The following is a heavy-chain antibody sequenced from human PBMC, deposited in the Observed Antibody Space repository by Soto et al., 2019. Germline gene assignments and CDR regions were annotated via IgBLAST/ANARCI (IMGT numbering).Heavy chain of an antibody. Sequence: PSETLSLTCAVYGGSFSGYYWSWIRQPPGKGLEWIGEINHSGSTNYNPSLKSRVTISVDTSKNQFSLKLSSVTAADTAVYYCASLEPFDLWGLGILVTVSS. V-gene: IGHV4-34*01. CDR2: INHSGST. CDR1: GGSFSGYY. J-gene: IGHJ5*02. CDR3: ASLEPFDL.